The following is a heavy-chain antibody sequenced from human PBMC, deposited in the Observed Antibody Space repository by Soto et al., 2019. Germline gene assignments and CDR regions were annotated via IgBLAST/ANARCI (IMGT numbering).Heavy chain of an antibody. V-gene: IGHV4-30-4*01. J-gene: IGHJ6*02. CDR2: IYYSGST. Sequence: SEILSLTCTVSGGSISSGDYYWSWIRQPPGKGLEWIGYIYYSGSTYYNPSLKSRVTISVDTSKKQFSLKLSPVTAADTAVYYCARDSSYGMDVWGQGTMVTVSS. CDR3: ARDSSYGMDV. CDR1: GGSISSGDYY. D-gene: IGHD2-2*01.